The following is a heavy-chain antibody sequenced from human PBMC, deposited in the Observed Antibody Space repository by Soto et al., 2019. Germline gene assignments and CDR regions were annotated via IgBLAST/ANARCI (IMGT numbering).Heavy chain of an antibody. CDR2: ISAYNGNT. D-gene: IGHD2-15*01. V-gene: IGHV1-18*01. CDR3: ARDTHGGYCSGGSCSRTSFDP. Sequence: ASVKVSCKASGYTFTSYGISWVRQAPGQGLEWMGWISAYNGNTNYAQKLQGRVTMTTDTSTSTAYMERRSLRSDDTAVYYCARDTHGGYCSGGSCSRTSFDPWGQGTLVTVSS. J-gene: IGHJ5*02. CDR1: GYTFTSYG.